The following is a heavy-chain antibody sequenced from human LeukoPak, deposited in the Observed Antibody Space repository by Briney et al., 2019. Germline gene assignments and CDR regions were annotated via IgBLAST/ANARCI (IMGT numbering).Heavy chain of an antibody. CDR2: INHSGST. J-gene: IGHJ4*02. Sequence: PSETLSLTCAVYGGSFSGYYWSWIRQPPGKGLEWIGEINHSGSTNYNPSLKSRVTISVDTSKNQFSLKLSSVTAADTAVYYCARLRCSGGNCYWFDYWGQGTLVTISS. V-gene: IGHV4-34*01. D-gene: IGHD2-15*01. CDR1: GGSFSGYY. CDR3: ARLRCSGGNCYWFDY.